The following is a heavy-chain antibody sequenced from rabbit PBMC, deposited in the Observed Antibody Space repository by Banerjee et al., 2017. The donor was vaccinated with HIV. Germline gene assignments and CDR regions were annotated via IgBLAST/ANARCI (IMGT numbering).Heavy chain of an antibody. CDR2: IYAGSSGST. CDR3: ARGGGYTVYGHAYYFNL. J-gene: IGHJ4*01. D-gene: IGHD7-1*01. CDR1: GFSFSSSYW. V-gene: IGHV1S40*01. Sequence: QSLEESGGDLVKPGASLTLTCTASGFSFSSSYWICWVRQAPGKGLEWIACIYAGSSGSTYYASWAKGRFTISKTSSTTVTLQMTSLTAADTATYLCARGGGYTVYGHAYYFNLWGPGTLVTVS.